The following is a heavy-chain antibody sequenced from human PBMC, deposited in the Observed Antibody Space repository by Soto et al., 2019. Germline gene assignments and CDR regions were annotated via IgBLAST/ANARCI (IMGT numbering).Heavy chain of an antibody. CDR3: ARGLVTVTTGYDY. CDR2: IYSGGST. D-gene: IGHD4-4*01. CDR1: GFTVSSNY. Sequence: HPGGSLRLSCAASGFTVSSNYMSWVRQAPGKGLEWVSVIYSGGSTYYADSVKGRFTISRDNSKNTLYLQMNSLRAEDTAVYYCARGLVTVTTGYDYWGQGTLVTVSS. V-gene: IGHV3-66*01. J-gene: IGHJ4*02.